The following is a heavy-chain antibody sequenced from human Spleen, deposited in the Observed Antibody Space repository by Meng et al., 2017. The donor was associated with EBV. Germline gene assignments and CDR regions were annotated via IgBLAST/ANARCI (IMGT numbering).Heavy chain of an antibody. CDR3: AYNNYSPRFDY. D-gene: IGHD5-24*01. Sequence: HRQRWGTGLLKPSETLSLTFAVYGGSFSGYYWSWIRQSPGKGLEWIGEINHSRDTHYSPSLKSRVTLSVDTSRNEFSLKLRSVTAADTAIYFCAYNNYSPRFDYWGQGILVTVSS. V-gene: IGHV4-34*01. CDR2: INHSRDT. J-gene: IGHJ4*02. CDR1: GGSFSGYY.